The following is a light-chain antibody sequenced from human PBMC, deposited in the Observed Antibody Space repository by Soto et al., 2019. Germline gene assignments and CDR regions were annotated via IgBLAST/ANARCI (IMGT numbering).Light chain of an antibody. J-gene: IGKJ2*01. V-gene: IGKV1-39*01. CDR2: AAS. CDR1: QTISTC. CDR3: QQSNSIPYT. Sequence: DIQMTQSPSPLSASVGDRVTITCRASQTISTCLNWYQQKPGTAPKLLIYAASRLQSDVPSRFSGSGSGTAFTLTINSLQPEDVATYYCQQSNSIPYTFGQGTKLEI.